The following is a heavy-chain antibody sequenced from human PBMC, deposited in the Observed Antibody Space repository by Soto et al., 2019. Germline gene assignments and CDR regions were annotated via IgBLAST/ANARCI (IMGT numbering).Heavy chain of an antibody. CDR1: GGSISSYY. CDR3: ARVPVGAWSYYYYYYMDV. V-gene: IGHV4-59*01. D-gene: IGHD3-16*01. CDR2: IYYSGST. Sequence: SETLSLTCTVSGGSISSYYWSWIRQPPGKGLEWIGYIYYSGSTNYNPSLKSRVTISVDTSKNQFSLKLGSVTAADTAVYYCARVPVGAWSYYYYYYMDVWGKGTTVTVSS. J-gene: IGHJ6*03.